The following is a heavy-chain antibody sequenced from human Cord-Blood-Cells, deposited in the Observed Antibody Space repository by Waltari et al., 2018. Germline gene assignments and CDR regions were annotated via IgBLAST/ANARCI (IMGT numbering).Heavy chain of an antibody. CDR2: IRSKANSYAT. CDR1: GFTFSGSA. D-gene: IGHD6-6*01. J-gene: IGHJ4*02. V-gene: IGHV3-73*01. Sequence: EVQLVESGGGLVQPGGSLQLSCAASGFTFSGSAMHWVRQASGKGLEWVGRIRSKANSYATAYAASVKGRFTISRDDSKNTAYLQMNSLKTEDTAVYYCTIPIAARDYWGQGTLVTVSS. CDR3: TIPIAARDY.